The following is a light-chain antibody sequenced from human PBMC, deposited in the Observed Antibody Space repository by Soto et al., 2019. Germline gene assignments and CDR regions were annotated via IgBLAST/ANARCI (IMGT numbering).Light chain of an antibody. Sequence: DMQMTQSPSSLSASVGDRVTITCRASQSITNSGNWYQPKQGKAPELRIYLASSLQTGGPSRVSGSGSGTVVTRTISSLQPADFATYYCQQSYRTPRTFGQGTKVDI. J-gene: IGKJ1*01. V-gene: IGKV1-39*01. CDR3: QQSYRTPRT. CDR2: LAS. CDR1: QSITNS.